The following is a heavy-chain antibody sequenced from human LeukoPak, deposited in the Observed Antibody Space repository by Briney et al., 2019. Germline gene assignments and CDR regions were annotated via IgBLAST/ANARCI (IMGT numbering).Heavy chain of an antibody. CDR1: GFTFSSYA. CDR2: ISDSGGST. J-gene: IGHJ5*02. D-gene: IGHD3-22*01. V-gene: IGHV3-23*01. CDR3: AKLHASAYYYNWLDP. Sequence: GGSLRLSCAASGFTFSSYAMSWVRQAPGKGLEWVSIISDSGGSTYYADSVKGRFTISRDNSKNTLYLQMNSLRAEDTAVYYCAKLHASAYYYNWLDPWGQGTLVTVSS.